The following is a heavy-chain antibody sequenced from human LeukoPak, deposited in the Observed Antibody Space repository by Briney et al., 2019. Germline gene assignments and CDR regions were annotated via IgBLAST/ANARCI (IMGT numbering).Heavy chain of an antibody. D-gene: IGHD6-13*01. V-gene: IGHV1-2*02. CDR3: ASSSWLSSHYYFDY. Sequence: ASVKVSCKASGYTFTGYYMRWVRQAPGQGLEWMGWINPNSGGTNYAQKFQGRVTMTRDTSISTAYMELSRLRSDDMAVYYCASSSWLSSHYYFDYWGQGTLVTVSS. J-gene: IGHJ4*02. CDR1: GYTFTGYY. CDR2: INPNSGGT.